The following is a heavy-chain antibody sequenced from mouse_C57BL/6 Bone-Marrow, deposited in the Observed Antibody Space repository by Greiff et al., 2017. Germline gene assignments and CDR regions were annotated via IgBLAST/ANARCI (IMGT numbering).Heavy chain of an antibody. Sequence: LVESGAELARPGASEKMSCKASGYTFTSYTMHWVKQRPGQGLEWIGYINPSSGYTKYNQKFKDKATLTADKSSSTAYMQLSRLTSEASAVYYCAREWLRLPFAYWGQGTLVTVSA. CDR3: AREWLRLPFAY. J-gene: IGHJ3*01. V-gene: IGHV1-4*01. CDR2: INPSSGYT. D-gene: IGHD3-2*02. CDR1: GYTFTSYT.